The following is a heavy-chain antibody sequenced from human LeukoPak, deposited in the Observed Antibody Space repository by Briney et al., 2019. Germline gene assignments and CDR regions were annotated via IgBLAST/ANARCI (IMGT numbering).Heavy chain of an antibody. CDR3: AKDPEDPYYDFWSGYS. D-gene: IGHD3-3*01. Sequence: GGSLRLSCAASGFTFTGYAMSWVRQAPGKGLEWVSAISGSGGSTYYADSVKGRFTISRDNSKNTLYLQMNSLRAEDTAVYYCAKDPEDPYYDFWSGYSWGQGTLVTVSS. J-gene: IGHJ4*02. CDR2: ISGSGGST. V-gene: IGHV3-23*01. CDR1: GFTFTGYA.